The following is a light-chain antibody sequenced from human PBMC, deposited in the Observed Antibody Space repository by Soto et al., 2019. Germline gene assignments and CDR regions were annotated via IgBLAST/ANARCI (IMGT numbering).Light chain of an antibody. Sequence: EIVMTQSPATLSVSPGERDTLSCRASQSVSSNLAWYQQKPGQAPRLLIYGASTRPTGIPARFSGSGSGTEFTLTISSLQSEDFAVYYCQQYNNWPPTFGQGTKVEIK. V-gene: IGKV3-15*01. CDR1: QSVSSN. J-gene: IGKJ1*01. CDR2: GAS. CDR3: QQYNNWPPT.